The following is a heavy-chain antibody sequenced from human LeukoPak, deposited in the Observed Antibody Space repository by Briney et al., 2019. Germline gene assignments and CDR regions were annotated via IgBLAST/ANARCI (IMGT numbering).Heavy chain of an antibody. V-gene: IGHV1-46*01. Sequence: ASVKVSCKASGYTFTSYYMHWVRQAPGQGLEWMGIINPSGGSTSYAQKFQGRVTMTRDTSTSTVYMELSSLRSEDTAVYYCARGPVVVPAAVKRDYYYYGMDVWGQGTTVTVSS. J-gene: IGHJ6*02. CDR2: INPSGGST. D-gene: IGHD2-2*01. CDR1: GYTFTSYY. CDR3: ARGPVVVPAAVKRDYYYYGMDV.